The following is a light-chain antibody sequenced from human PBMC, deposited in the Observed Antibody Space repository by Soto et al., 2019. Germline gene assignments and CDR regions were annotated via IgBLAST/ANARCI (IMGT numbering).Light chain of an antibody. V-gene: IGKV3-15*01. CDR2: GAS. CDR3: KQYNNWPPFT. CDR1: QSVSSN. Sequence: EIVMTQSPATLSVSTGEIATLSCRASQSVSSNLAWYQQKPGQAPRLLIYGASTRATGIPARFSGSGSGTEFTHTISILQSEDFSVYYCKQYNNWPPFTFGPETKVDIK. J-gene: IGKJ3*01.